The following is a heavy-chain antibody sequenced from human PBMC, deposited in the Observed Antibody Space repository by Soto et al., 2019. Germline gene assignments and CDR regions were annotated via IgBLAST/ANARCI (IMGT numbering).Heavy chain of an antibody. CDR1: MFIFKDAW. V-gene: IGHV3-15*01. CDR2: IKTKTEGGTT. J-gene: IGHJ4*02. Sequence: EAQLVESGGDLVKPGGSLRLSCAASMFIFKDAWMSWVRQAPGKGLEWVGRIKTKTEGGTTDYAAPVKGRFAISRDDSKDTMYLQMNSLRSEDTAIYYCTAGLGRTDDDIWCQGTLVTVSS. D-gene: IGHD7-27*01. CDR3: TAGLGRTDDDI.